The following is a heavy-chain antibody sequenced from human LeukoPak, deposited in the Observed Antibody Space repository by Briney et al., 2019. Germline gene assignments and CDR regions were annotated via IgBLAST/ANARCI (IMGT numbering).Heavy chain of an antibody. J-gene: IGHJ5*02. Sequence: SETLSLTCTVSGGSISSSSYFWTWIRQPAGKGLEWIGRIYSSGSTNYNPSLKSRVTMSVDTSKNQFSLKLSSVIAADTAVYYCARDLGYCPTTGCYQSRFDPWGQGTLVTVSS. D-gene: IGHD2-2*01. CDR1: GGSISSSSYF. V-gene: IGHV4-61*02. CDR2: IYSSGST. CDR3: ARDLGYCPTTGCYQSRFDP.